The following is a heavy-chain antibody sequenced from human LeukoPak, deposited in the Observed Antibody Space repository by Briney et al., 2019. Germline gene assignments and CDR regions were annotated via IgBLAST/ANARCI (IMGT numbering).Heavy chain of an antibody. J-gene: IGHJ3*02. D-gene: IGHD3-22*01. CDR2: ICVGGGRT. Sequence: TGGSLRLSCAVSGFTPSSFGTGWVRQAPGGGREWVSCICVGGGRTYYGDSVKGRFTISRDNSKNTLYQQMNSLRDENTAVYYCAKGFYDSSAYGVFDIWGQGTMVTVSS. CDR3: AKGFYDSSAYGVFDI. V-gene: IGHV3-23*01. CDR1: GFTPSSFG.